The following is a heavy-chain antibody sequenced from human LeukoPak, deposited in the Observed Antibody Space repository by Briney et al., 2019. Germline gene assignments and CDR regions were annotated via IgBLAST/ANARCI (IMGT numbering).Heavy chain of an antibody. Sequence: GTSVTVSCKASGYTLTAYPLNWVRQTPGQGLEWMGWIHTNTGNPTYAQGFTGRFVFSLDTSVSTAYLQISSLKAEDTAMYYCARVQGNYDSSDYAYDFWGQGTLVTVSS. CDR1: GYTLTAYP. CDR2: IHTNTGNP. D-gene: IGHD3-22*01. CDR3: ARVQGNYDSSDYAYDF. V-gene: IGHV7-4-1*02. J-gene: IGHJ4*02.